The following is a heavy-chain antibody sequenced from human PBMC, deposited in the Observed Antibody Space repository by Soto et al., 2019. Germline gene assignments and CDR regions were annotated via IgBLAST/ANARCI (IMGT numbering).Heavy chain of an antibody. V-gene: IGHV1-69*08. CDR3: ARDKGGYSYGNGFFDY. D-gene: IGHD5-18*01. Sequence: QVQLVQSGAEVKKPGSSVKVSCKASGGTFSSYTISWVRQAPGQGLEWMGRIIPILGIANYAQKFQGRVTITADKSTSTAYMELSSLTSEDTAVYYCARDKGGYSYGNGFFDYWGQGTLVTVSS. J-gene: IGHJ4*02. CDR2: IIPILGIA. CDR1: GGTFSSYT.